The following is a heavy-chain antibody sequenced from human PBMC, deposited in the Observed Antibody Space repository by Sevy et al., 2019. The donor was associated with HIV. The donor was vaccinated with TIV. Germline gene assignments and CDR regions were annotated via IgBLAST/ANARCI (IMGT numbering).Heavy chain of an antibody. D-gene: IGHD3-22*01. Sequence: GWSLRLSCATSGFTFSSNWMTWVRQAPGKGLEWVANVKQDMSEKYYADSVKGRFTISRDNAKNSLYLEMNSLIAEDTAVYYCARAQQITMLVVIGGLYFDFWGQGTLVTISS. CDR2: VKQDMSEK. CDR1: GFTFSSNW. J-gene: IGHJ4*02. CDR3: ARAQQITMLVVIGGLYFDF. V-gene: IGHV3-7*01.